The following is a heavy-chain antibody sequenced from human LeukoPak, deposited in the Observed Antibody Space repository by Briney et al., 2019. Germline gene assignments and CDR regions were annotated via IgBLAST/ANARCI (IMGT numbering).Heavy chain of an antibody. CDR1: GFTFSSYS. Sequence: GGSLRLSCAASGFTFSSYSMNWVRQAPGKGLEWVSSISSSSSYTYYADSVKGRFTISRDNAKNSLYLQMNSLRAEDTAVYYCASQPGGSYYGVTLGVSSDYWGQGTLVTVSS. V-gene: IGHV3-21*01. CDR3: ASQPGGSYYGVTLGVSSDY. D-gene: IGHD1-26*01. CDR2: ISSSSSYT. J-gene: IGHJ4*02.